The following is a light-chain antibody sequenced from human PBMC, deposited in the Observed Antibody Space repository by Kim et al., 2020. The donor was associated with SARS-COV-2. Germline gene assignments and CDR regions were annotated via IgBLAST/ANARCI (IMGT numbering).Light chain of an antibody. CDR1: QAISNY. CDR3: LKHDSAPWT. V-gene: IGKV1-27*01. CDR2: AAS. J-gene: IGKJ1*01. Sequence: DIQMTQSPSSLSASVGDRVTITCRASQAISNYFAWYQQKPGKGPKLLVYAASALHSGVPSRFSGSGSGTHFTLTISSLQPADVATYYCLKHDSAPWTFGQGTKVDSK.